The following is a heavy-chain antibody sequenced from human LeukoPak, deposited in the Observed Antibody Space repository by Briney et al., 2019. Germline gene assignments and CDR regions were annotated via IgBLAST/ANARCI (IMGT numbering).Heavy chain of an antibody. J-gene: IGHJ6*03. V-gene: IGHV3-53*01. CDR1: GFTVSSNY. CDR2: ICSGGST. D-gene: IGHD3-22*01. Sequence: PGGSLRLSCAASGFTVSSNYMSWVRQAPGKGLEWVSVICSGGSTYYADSVKGRFTISRDNSKNTLYLQMNSLRAEDTAVYYCARDKAYYDSSGYYYPGYYYYYMDVWGKGTTVTVSS. CDR3: ARDKAYYDSSGYYYPGYYYYYMDV.